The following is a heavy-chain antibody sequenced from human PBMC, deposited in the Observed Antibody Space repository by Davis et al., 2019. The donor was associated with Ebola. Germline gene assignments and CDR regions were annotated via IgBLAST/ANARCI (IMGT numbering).Heavy chain of an antibody. V-gene: IGHV3-23*01. Sequence: GESLKISCAASGFTFSSYAMSWVRQAPGKGLEWVSAISGSGGSTYYADSVKGRFTISRDNSKNTLYLQMNSLRAEDTAVYYCAKSGGVAHYYYMDVWGKGTTVTVSS. J-gene: IGHJ6*03. CDR2: ISGSGGST. CDR1: GFTFSSYA. D-gene: IGHD2-15*01. CDR3: AKSGGVAHYYYMDV.